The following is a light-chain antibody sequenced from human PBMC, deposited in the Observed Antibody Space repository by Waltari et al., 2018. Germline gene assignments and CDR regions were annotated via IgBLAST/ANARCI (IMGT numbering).Light chain of an antibody. Sequence: IQMTQSPASLSASLGDSVTITCRASQNISRYLNWYQQISGKAPKLLIYAASKLKRGVPSRFIGSASATDSPPTISGLPHEDFANYYCQKGYSTWTFGQGTNVDSK. CDR3: QKGYSTWT. CDR1: QNISRY. V-gene: IGKV1-39*01. J-gene: IGKJ1*01. CDR2: AAS.